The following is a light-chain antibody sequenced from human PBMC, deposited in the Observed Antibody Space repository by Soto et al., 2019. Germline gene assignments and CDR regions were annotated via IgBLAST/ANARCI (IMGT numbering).Light chain of an antibody. CDR1: SSDVGGYNY. Sequence: QSVLTQPPSASGSPGQSVIISCTGTSSDVGGYNYVSWYQQHPGKAPKLMIYEVSKRPSGVPDRFSGSKSGNTASLPVSGLQTEDEADYYCSSYAGSNNFVVFGGGTKVTVL. CDR3: SSYAGSNNFVV. CDR2: EVS. J-gene: IGLJ2*01. V-gene: IGLV2-8*01.